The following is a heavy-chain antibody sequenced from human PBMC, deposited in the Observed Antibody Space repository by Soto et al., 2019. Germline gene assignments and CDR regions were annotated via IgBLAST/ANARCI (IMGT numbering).Heavy chain of an antibody. Sequence: SQTLSLTCAISGDSVSSNIVTWDWIRHSPSRGLEWLGRTYYRSQWFNVYAVSVKSRMTINADTSKNQFSLQLNYVTPEDTAVYYCARLIGTSWFVGWGQGTPVTVSS. D-gene: IGHD6-13*01. CDR3: ARLIGTSWFVG. CDR2: TYYRSQWFN. J-gene: IGHJ4*02. V-gene: IGHV6-1*01. CDR1: GDSVSSNIVT.